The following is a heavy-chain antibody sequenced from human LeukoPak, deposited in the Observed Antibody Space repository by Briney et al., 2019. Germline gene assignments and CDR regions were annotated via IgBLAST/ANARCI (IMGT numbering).Heavy chain of an antibody. CDR1: GGSFSAFH. D-gene: IGHD3-10*01. V-gene: IGHV4-34*01. J-gene: IGHJ4*02. Sequence: SETLSLTCAVYGGSFSAFHWNWIRHSPAKGLEWLGEMKQSGTPRYNPSLQSRVTISVDKSKNQFSLNVRSVTAADTAVYYCASRPFLYGFRTYFDNWAQGTLVTVSS. CDR2: MKQSGTP. CDR3: ASRPFLYGFRTYFDN.